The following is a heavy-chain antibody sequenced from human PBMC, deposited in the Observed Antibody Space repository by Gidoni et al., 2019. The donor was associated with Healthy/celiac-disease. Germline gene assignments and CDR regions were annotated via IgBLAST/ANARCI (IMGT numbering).Heavy chain of an antibody. CDR2: ISGSGGST. J-gene: IGHJ4*02. CDR1: GCTFSSYA. D-gene: IGHD6-13*01. V-gene: IGHV3-23*01. Sequence: EVQLLESGGGLVQPGGSLRLSWAASGCTFSSYAMSWVRQAPGTGLEWVSAISGSGGSTYYADSVKGRFTISRDNSKNTLYLQMNSLRAEDTAVYYCAKLMGIAAAGHFDYWGQGTLVTVSS. CDR3: AKLMGIAAAGHFDY.